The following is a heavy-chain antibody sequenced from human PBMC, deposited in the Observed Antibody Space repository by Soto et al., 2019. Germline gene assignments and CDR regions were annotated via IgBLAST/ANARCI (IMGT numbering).Heavy chain of an antibody. CDR3: ARGIKNKYGMDV. J-gene: IGHJ6*02. D-gene: IGHD2-15*01. V-gene: IGHV3-74*01. CDR2: INSDGSRI. Sequence: EVQLVESGGGSVQPGGSLRLSCAASGFTFSDYWMHWVRQAPGKGLVWLSRINSDGSRISQADSVKGRFTISRDNSKSTVYLQINSLRVEDSAVYYCARGIKNKYGMDVWGQGTMLIVSS. CDR1: GFTFSDYW.